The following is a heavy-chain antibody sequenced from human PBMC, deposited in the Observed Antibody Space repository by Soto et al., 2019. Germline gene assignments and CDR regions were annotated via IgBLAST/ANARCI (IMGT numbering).Heavy chain of an antibody. Sequence: SETLSLTCDVSGDTISTGGYTWAWIRQPPGKALEWIGHTYHSGNPYYNPSLKSRVIISVDRSKNQFSLKLISVTAADTAMYYCARVDSSGSYFDYWGQGTLVTVSS. V-gene: IGHV4-30-2*01. D-gene: IGHD3-22*01. CDR3: ARVDSSGSYFDY. CDR1: GDTISTGGYT. CDR2: TYHSGNP. J-gene: IGHJ4*02.